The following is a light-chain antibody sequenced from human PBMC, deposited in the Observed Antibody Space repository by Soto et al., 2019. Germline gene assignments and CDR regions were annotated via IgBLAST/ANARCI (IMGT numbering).Light chain of an antibody. Sequence: DIQMTQSPSSLSASLGDRVTITCRASQGIGVYLAWFQQKPGKVPKLLIYAASALQSGVPSRFSGSGSGTDFTLTISSLQPEDIATYYCQKYNSAPLTFGGGTWVEIK. V-gene: IGKV1-27*01. CDR3: QKYNSAPLT. J-gene: IGKJ4*01. CDR2: AAS. CDR1: QGIGVY.